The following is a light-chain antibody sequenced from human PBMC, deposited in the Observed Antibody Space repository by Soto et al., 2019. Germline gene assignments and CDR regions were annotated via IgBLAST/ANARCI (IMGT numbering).Light chain of an antibody. CDR1: ESISSTF. Sequence: EIVLTQSPGTLSLSPGERATLSCRASESISSTFLAWYQQRPGQAPRLLIFAASSRATGIPDRFGGSGSGTDFTLTISRLEPEDFAVYYCQQYRRSPRTFGQGTTVDI. CDR2: AAS. V-gene: IGKV3-20*01. CDR3: QQYRRSPRT. J-gene: IGKJ1*01.